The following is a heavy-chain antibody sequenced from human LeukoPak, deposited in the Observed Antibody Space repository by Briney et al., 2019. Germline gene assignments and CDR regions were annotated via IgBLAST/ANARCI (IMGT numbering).Heavy chain of an antibody. D-gene: IGHD6-6*01. V-gene: IGHV4-59*01. CDR3: AREGSSSDTHFDY. J-gene: IGHJ4*02. Sequence: SETLSLTCTLSGGSISSYYWSWTRQPPGRGLEWIGYIYYSGNTTYNPPLKSRVTISVDTSKNQFSLKLSSVTAADTAVYYCAREGSSSDTHFDYWGQGTLVTVSA. CDR1: GGSISSYY. CDR2: IYYSGNT.